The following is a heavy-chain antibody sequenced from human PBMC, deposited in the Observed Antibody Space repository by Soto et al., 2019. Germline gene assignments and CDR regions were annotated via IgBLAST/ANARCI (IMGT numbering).Heavy chain of an antibody. Sequence: PGESLKISCQVFGYTFTSYWITWVRQAPGQGLEWIGWINPNSGGTNYAQKFQGWVTMTRDTSISTAYMELSRLRSDDTAVYYCARDLWEGGNFHGHYHFYGMDVWGRGTTVTVSS. CDR1: GYTFTSYW. D-gene: IGHD2-21*02. CDR2: INPNSGGT. V-gene: IGHV1-2*04. J-gene: IGHJ6*02. CDR3: ARDLWEGGNFHGHYHFYGMDV.